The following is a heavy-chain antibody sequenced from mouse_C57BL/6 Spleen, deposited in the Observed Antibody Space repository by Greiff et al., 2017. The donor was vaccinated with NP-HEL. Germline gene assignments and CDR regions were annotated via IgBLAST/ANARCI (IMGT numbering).Heavy chain of an antibody. J-gene: IGHJ4*01. CDR3: ARGPLYAMDY. V-gene: IGHV1-26*01. Sequence: VQLQQSGPELVKPGASVKISCKASGYTFTDYYMNWVKQSHGKSLEWIGDINPNNGGTSYIQKFKGKATLTVDKSSSTAYMELRSLTSEDTAVYYCARGPLYAMDYWGQGTSVTVSS. CDR2: INPNNGGT. CDR1: GYTFTDYY.